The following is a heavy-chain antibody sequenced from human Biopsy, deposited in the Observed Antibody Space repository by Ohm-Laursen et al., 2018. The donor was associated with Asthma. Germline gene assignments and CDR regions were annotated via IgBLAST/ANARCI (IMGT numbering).Heavy chain of an antibody. Sequence: SLRLSCTASGLTFRNYGMHWVRQAPGKGLEWVALISFDGSTKYFADSVKGRFTISGDNPKNTLYLQMNSLRAEDTAVYYCARAISSSWWAVEYWGQGTLVTVSS. CDR2: ISFDGSTK. CDR3: ARAISSSWWAVEY. CDR1: GLTFRNYG. D-gene: IGHD6-6*01. J-gene: IGHJ4*02. V-gene: IGHV3-30*03.